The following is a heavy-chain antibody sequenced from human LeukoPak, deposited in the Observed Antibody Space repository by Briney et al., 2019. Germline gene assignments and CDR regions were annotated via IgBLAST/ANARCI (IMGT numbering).Heavy chain of an antibody. CDR1: GSTFSNYW. CDR3: AGGSGWSFDY. J-gene: IGHJ4*02. CDR2: IKQDGSEK. D-gene: IGHD6-19*01. Sequence: PGGSLRLSCAASGSTFSNYWMNWVRQAPGKGLEWVANIKQDGSEKYYVDSVKGRLTTSRDNDKNSLYLQMNSMRAEDTAVYYCAGGSGWSFDYWGQGTLVTVSS. V-gene: IGHV3-7*01.